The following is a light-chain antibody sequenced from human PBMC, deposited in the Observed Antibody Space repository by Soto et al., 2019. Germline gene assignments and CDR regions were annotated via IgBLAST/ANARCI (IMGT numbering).Light chain of an antibody. Sequence: EIVLTQSSGTLSSSPGERVTLSCRASQSVSSNYLAWYQQKSGQAPRLLIYRASTRATGIPDRFSGSGSGKDFSLIISRLEPEDSAVYYCQQYAASPLTFGGGTKLEIK. V-gene: IGKV3-20*01. CDR1: QSVSSNY. J-gene: IGKJ4*01. CDR2: RAS. CDR3: QQYAASPLT.